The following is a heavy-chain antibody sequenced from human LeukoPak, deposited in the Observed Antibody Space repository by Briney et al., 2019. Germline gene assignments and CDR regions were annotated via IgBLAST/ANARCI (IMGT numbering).Heavy chain of an antibody. D-gene: IGHD1-26*01. CDR1: GDSISTSNSY. CDR3: AGNSGSYNGGVDY. Sequence: SETLSLTCTVSGDSISTSNSYWGWIRQPPGKGLEWIGSIYYSGSTYYNPSLKSRVTISVDTSKNQFSLKLSSVTAADTAVYYCAGNSGSYNGGVDYWGQGTLVTVSS. CDR2: IYYSGST. V-gene: IGHV4-39*01. J-gene: IGHJ4*02.